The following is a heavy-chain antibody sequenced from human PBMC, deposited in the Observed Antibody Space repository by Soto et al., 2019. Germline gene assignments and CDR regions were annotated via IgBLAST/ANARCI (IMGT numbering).Heavy chain of an antibody. J-gene: IGHJ4*02. Sequence: QVQLQQSGPGLVKPSQTLSLTCAISGDSVSSNSVAWYWSRQSPSRGLEWLGRTYYRSRWYDDYAVSVKSRISISPDTSKNQFSLQLTSVTPGDTAVYYCARGGFYMTVANFDCWGQGTLVTVSS. D-gene: IGHD6-19*01. CDR3: ARGGFYMTVANFDC. CDR2: TYYRSRWYD. CDR1: GDSVSSNSVA. V-gene: IGHV6-1*01.